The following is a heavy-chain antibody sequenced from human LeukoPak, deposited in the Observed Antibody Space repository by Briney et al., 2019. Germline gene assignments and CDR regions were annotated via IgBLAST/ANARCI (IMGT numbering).Heavy chain of an antibody. CDR1: GFTFSDYY. V-gene: IGHV3-11*06. CDR2: ITSTSSYT. J-gene: IGHJ4*02. D-gene: IGHD3-10*01. CDR3: ARDCCGEWYFFDS. Sequence: GGSLRLSCAASGFTFSDYYMSWIRQAPGKGLERLSYITSTSSYTNYADSVKGRFTISRDNAKKLVYLQMNSLRVEDTAVYYCARDCCGEWYFFDSWGQGTLITVSS.